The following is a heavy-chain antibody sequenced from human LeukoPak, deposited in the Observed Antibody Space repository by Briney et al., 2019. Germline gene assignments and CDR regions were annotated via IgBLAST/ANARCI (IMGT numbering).Heavy chain of an antibody. J-gene: IGHJ4*02. V-gene: IGHV3-7*01. CDR1: GLTFSRDW. CDR2: IKQDGSAK. D-gene: IGHD6-6*01. CDR3: ARVSSYSSSSGSLCDY. Sequence: GGSLRLSCEASGLTFSRDWMSWVRHAPGKGLEWVANIKQDGSAKFYVDSVRGRFTISRDNAKNSLYLQMNSLRAEDTAIYYCARVSSYSSSSGSLCDYWGQGTRVTVSS.